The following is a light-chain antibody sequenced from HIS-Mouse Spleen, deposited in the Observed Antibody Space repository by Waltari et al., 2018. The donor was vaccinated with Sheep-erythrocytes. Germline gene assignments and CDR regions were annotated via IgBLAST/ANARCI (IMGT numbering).Light chain of an antibody. CDR2: EDS. Sequence: SYELTQPPSVSVYPGQTARITCSGDALPKKYAYWYQQKSGQAPVLVIYEDSKRPSGIPERFSGSSSGTMATLTISGAQVEDEADYYCYSTDSSGNQVFGGGTKLTVL. V-gene: IGLV3-10*01. J-gene: IGLJ2*01. CDR1: ALPKKY. CDR3: YSTDSSGNQV.